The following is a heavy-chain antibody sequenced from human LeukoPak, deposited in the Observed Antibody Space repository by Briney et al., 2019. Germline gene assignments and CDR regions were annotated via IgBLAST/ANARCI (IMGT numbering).Heavy chain of an antibody. V-gene: IGHV4-59*01. CDR3: AREGNSGYDYVDY. J-gene: IGHJ4*02. Sequence: PSETLSLTCTVSGVSMSYYYWGWIRQPPGKGLEWIGHIYYYSGSTNYNPSLKSRVTISVDTSKNQFSLKLSSVTAADTAVYYCAREGNSGYDYVDYWGQGTLVTVSS. CDR1: GVSMSYYY. CDR2: IYYYSGST. D-gene: IGHD5-12*01.